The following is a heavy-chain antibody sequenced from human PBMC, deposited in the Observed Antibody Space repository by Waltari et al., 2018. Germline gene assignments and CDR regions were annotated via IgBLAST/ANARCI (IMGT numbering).Heavy chain of an antibody. J-gene: IGHJ4*02. CDR1: GGTFSSYA. CDR3: AREYCSSTSCYDY. V-gene: IGHV1-69*09. CDR2: IIPILGIA. D-gene: IGHD2-2*01. Sequence: QVQLVQSGAEVKKPGSSVKVSCKASGGTFSSYAISWVRQAPGQGLEWMGRIIPILGIANYAQKCQGRVTITADKSTSTAYMELSSLRSEDTAVYYCAREYCSSTSCYDYWGQGTLVTVSS.